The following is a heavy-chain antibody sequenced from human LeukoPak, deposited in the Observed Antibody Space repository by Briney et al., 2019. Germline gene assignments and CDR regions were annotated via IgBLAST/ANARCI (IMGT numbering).Heavy chain of an antibody. CDR2: VNHSGST. V-gene: IGHV4-34*01. J-gene: IGHJ4*02. D-gene: IGHD4-17*01. CDR3: ASLTVTTSGGY. Sequence: SETLSLTCAVYGGPFSGYYWSWIRQPPGKGLEWIGEVNHSGSTNYNPSLKSRVTISVDTSKNQFSLNLISVTAADTAVYYCASLTVTTSGGYWGQGTLVTVSS. CDR1: GGPFSGYY.